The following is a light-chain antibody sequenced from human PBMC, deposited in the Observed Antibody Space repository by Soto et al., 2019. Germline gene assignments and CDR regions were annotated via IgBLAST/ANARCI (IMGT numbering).Light chain of an antibody. CDR1: QSVNSRY. CDR3: QQYENSPRT. CDR2: GAS. J-gene: IGKJ1*01. V-gene: IGKV3-20*01. Sequence: EIVLTQSPGTLSLSPGERATLSCRASQSVNSRYLAWYQQKPGQAHRLLIYGASSRATGIPDRFSGSGSGTDFTLTISRLEPEDSAVYYCQQYENSPRTFGQGTKVEIK.